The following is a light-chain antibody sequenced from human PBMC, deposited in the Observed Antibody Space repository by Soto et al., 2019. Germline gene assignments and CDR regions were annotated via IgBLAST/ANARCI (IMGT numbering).Light chain of an antibody. CDR3: QHFGNSPLWT. J-gene: IGKJ1*01. CDR1: QSLSDN. V-gene: IGKV3D-15*01. Sequence: IVMTQSPDILAVSPGETVTLSCRSSQSLSDNLAWYQQKPGQAPRLLIFRASSRASGIPDRFSGSGSGTEFTLTISRLEPEDFAVYFCQHFGNSPLWTFGQGTKVDIK. CDR2: RAS.